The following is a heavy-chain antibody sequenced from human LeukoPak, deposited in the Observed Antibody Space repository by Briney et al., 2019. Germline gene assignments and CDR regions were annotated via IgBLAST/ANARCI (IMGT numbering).Heavy chain of an antibody. Sequence: PGRSLRLSCAASGFTFSSYGMHWVRQAPGKGLEWVAVIWYGGSNKYYADSVKGRFTISRDNSKNTLYLQMNSLRAEDTAVYYCAKGGYSFPAGAFDYWGQGTLVTVSS. CDR2: IWYGGSNK. D-gene: IGHD5-18*01. CDR3: AKGGYSFPAGAFDY. CDR1: GFTFSSYG. V-gene: IGHV3-30*18. J-gene: IGHJ4*02.